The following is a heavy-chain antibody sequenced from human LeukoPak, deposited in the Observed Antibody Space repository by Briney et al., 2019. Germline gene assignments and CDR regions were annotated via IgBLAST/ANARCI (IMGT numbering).Heavy chain of an antibody. CDR1: GYTFTGYY. Sequence: ASVKVSCKASGYTFTGYYMHWVRQAPGQGLEWMGRINPNSGGTNYAQKFQGRVTVTRDTSISTAYMELSRLRSDDTAVYYCARETYYDFWSGYLAKSYYFDYWGQGTLVTVSS. V-gene: IGHV1-2*06. J-gene: IGHJ4*02. CDR2: INPNSGGT. D-gene: IGHD3-3*01. CDR3: ARETYYDFWSGYLAKSYYFDY.